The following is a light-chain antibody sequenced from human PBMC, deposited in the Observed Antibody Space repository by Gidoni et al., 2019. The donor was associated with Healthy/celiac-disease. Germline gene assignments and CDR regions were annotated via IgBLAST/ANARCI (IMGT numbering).Light chain of an antibody. CDR3: QQSYSTLGLT. V-gene: IGKV1-39*01. J-gene: IGKJ4*01. CDR2: AAS. CDR1: QRISSY. Sequence: IQMTPSPSSLSASVGDRVTITCRASQRISSYLTLYQQKPGTAPKLLIYAASSLQSGVPSRFSGSGSGTDFTLTISSLQPEDFSTYYCQQSYSTLGLTFGGGTKVEIK.